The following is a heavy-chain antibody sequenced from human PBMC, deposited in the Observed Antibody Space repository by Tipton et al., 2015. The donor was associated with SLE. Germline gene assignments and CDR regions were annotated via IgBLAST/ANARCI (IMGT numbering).Heavy chain of an antibody. Sequence: SLRLSCAASGFSFSRTGMHWIRQAPGKGLDWVAGIWYDGSNTFYADSVKGRFTISRDNARNSLYHQMNSLTAGDTAVYYCARETVDTVTTGWYFDLWGRGTLVTVSS. J-gene: IGHJ2*01. CDR2: IWYDGSNT. V-gene: IGHV3-33*01. D-gene: IGHD5-12*01. CDR3: ARETVDTVTTGWYFDL. CDR1: GFSFSRTG.